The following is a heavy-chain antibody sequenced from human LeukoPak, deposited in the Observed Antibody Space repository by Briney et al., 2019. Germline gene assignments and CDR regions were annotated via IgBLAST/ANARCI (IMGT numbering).Heavy chain of an antibody. D-gene: IGHD5-12*01. CDR2: IYYSGST. J-gene: IGHJ6*03. CDR1: GGSISSSSYY. Sequence: PSETLSLTCTVSGGSISSSSYYWGWIRQPPGKGLEWIVSIYYSGSTYYNPSLKSRVTISVDTSKNQFSLKLSSVTAADTAVYYCAKLGGYSRHDTQLRNYYYYMDVWGKGTTVTVSS. CDR3: AKLGGYSRHDTQLRNYYYYMDV. V-gene: IGHV4-39*01.